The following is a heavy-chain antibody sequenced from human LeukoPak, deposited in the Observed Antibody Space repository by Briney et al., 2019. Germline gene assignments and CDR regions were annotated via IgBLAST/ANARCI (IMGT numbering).Heavy chain of an antibody. V-gene: IGHV3-53*01. CDR3: ARHLSGVTGYTYGRGIDY. CDR2: IYADGNT. D-gene: IGHD5-18*01. Sequence: GGSLRLSCAASGFLVNTNYMTWVRQAPGRGLEWVSFIYADGNTYYADSVKGRFTISRDISKNAVYLQMNSLRAEDTAVYYCARHLSGVTGYTYGRGIDYWGQGTLVTVSS. CDR1: GFLVNTNY. J-gene: IGHJ4*02.